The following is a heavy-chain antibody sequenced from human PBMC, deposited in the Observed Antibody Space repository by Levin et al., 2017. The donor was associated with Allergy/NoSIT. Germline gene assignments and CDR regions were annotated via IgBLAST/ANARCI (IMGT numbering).Heavy chain of an antibody. CDR1: GDTFSSYS. CDR3: AADWGN. J-gene: IGHJ4*02. CDR2: IIPVMGTI. D-gene: IGHD7-27*01. V-gene: IGHV1-69*13. Sequence: ASVKVSCKASGDTFSSYSIIWVRQAPGQGLEWMGLIIPVMGTIKYAQKFQGRVTITADESMTTGFLEVSNLKSDDTAVYYCAADWGNWGQGTLVIVSS.